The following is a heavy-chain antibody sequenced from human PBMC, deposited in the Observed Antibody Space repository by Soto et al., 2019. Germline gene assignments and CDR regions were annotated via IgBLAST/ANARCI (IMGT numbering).Heavy chain of an antibody. Sequence: GGSLRLSCAASGFTFNNYGMHWVRQAPGKGLEWVAVIWYDGSNKYYVDSVKGRFTISRDNSKNTLYLQMNSLRAEDTAVYYCARAPRDIAARQVSESFDYWGQGTLVTVSS. CDR3: ARAPRDIAARQVSESFDY. V-gene: IGHV3-33*01. CDR1: GFTFNNYG. D-gene: IGHD6-6*01. J-gene: IGHJ4*02. CDR2: IWYDGSNK.